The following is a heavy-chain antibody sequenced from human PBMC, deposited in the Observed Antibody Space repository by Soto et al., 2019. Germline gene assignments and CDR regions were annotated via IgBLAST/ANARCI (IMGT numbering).Heavy chain of an antibody. CDR1: GYRFTNYW. V-gene: IGHV5-51*01. J-gene: IGHJ4*02. CDR2: IYPGDSET. Sequence: PRESLKISCEGSGYRFTNYWIGWVRQMPGKGLEWMGIIYPGDSETRYSPSFEGRVTISVDTSINTAYVQWSSLQASDTAIYYCARRVGTWPFHFDYWGQGTLVTVSS. CDR3: ARRVGTWPFHFDY.